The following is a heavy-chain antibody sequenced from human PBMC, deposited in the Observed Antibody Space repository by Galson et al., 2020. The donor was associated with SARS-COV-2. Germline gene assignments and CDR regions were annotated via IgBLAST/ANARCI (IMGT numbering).Heavy chain of an antibody. D-gene: IGHD2-2*01. V-gene: IGHV1-2*02. Sequence: ASVKVSCKASGYTFTGYYLHWVRQAPGQGLEWMGWINPNSVGTNYAQKFQGRVTMTGDTSISTAYMELSSLRSDDTAVYFCARSCSSTTCFQTDGMDVWGQGTTVTVSS. J-gene: IGHJ6*02. CDR3: ARSCSSTTCFQTDGMDV. CDR2: INPNSVGT. CDR1: GYTFTGYY.